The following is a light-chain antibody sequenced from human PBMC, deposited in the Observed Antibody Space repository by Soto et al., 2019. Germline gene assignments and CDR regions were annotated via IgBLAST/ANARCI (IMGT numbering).Light chain of an antibody. J-gene: IGKJ2*01. CDR1: QSVSSY. Sequence: EIVLTQSPATLSLSPGERATLSCRASQSVSSYVAWYQQKPGQAPRLLIYDASNRATGIPARFSGSGSGTDFTLTISSLAPEDFAVYYCQQRSNWPYTFGQGTKLEIK. V-gene: IGKV3-11*01. CDR3: QQRSNWPYT. CDR2: DAS.